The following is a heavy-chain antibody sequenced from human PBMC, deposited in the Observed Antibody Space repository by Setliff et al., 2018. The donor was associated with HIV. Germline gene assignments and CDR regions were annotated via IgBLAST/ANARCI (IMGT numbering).Heavy chain of an antibody. CDR2: ISAYNGNT. CDR1: GYIFTGYY. D-gene: IGHD3-10*01. J-gene: IGHJ3*02. Sequence: ASVKVSCKASGYIFTGYYMHWVRQAPGQGLEWMGWISAYNGNTNYAQKLQGRVTMTTDTSTSTAYMELRNLRSDDTAVYYCARAPKRVYYYGSGTYLHDAFDIWGQGTMVTVSS. CDR3: ARAPKRVYYYGSGTYLHDAFDI. V-gene: IGHV1-18*04.